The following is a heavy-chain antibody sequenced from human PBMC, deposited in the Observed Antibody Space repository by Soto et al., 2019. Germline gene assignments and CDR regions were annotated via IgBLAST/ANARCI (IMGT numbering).Heavy chain of an antibody. Sequence: GGSLRLSCAASGFTFSSYAMSWVRQAPGKGLEWVSAISGSGGSTYYADSVKGRFTISRDNSKNTLYLQMNRRRAEDTAVYYCAKDRFLGDCSGCSCYGIYYWGQGTLVTVSS. V-gene: IGHV3-23*01. J-gene: IGHJ4*02. CDR1: GFTFSSYA. CDR3: AKDRFLGDCSGCSCYGIYY. CDR2: ISGSGGST. D-gene: IGHD2-15*01.